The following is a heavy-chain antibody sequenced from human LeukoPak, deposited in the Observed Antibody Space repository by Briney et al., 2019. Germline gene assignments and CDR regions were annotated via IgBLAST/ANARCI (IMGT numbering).Heavy chain of an antibody. Sequence: ASVKVSCKVSGYTLTELSMHWVRQAPGKGLEGMGGFDPEDGETIYAQKFQGRVTMTEDTSTDTAYMELSSLRSEDTAVYYCATAPDYYDSSGYYFVDYWGQGTLVTVSS. CDR1: GYTLTELS. CDR2: FDPEDGET. J-gene: IGHJ4*02. D-gene: IGHD3-22*01. V-gene: IGHV1-24*01. CDR3: ATAPDYYDSSGYYFVDY.